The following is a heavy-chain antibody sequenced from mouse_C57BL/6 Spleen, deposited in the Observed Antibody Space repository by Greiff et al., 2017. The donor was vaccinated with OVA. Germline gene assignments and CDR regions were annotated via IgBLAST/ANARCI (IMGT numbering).Heavy chain of an antibody. D-gene: IGHD2-4*01. CDR2: IRNKANGYTT. V-gene: IGHV7-3*01. CDR1: GFTFTDYY. J-gene: IGHJ2*01. Sequence: EVNLVESGGGLVQPGGSLSLSCAASGFTFTDYYMSWVRQPPGKALEWLGFIRNKANGYTTEYSASVKGRFTISRDNSQSILYLQMNALRAEDSATYYCARNSYDHEGFDYWGQGTTLTVSS. CDR3: ARNSYDHEGFDY.